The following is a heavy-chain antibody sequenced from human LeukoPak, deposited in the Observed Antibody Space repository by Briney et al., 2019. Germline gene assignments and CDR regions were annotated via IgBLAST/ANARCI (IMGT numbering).Heavy chain of an antibody. Sequence: PGRSLRLSCSASGFTFTTYAMTWVRQAPGKGLEWLSVISGSGSHTYYADSVGGRFTISRDNSKNTLYLQMNSLRAEDTAVYYCAKSPVAVAGKAFDYWGQGTLVTVSS. CDR1: GFTFTTYA. CDR2: ISGSGSHT. V-gene: IGHV3-23*01. J-gene: IGHJ4*02. D-gene: IGHD6-19*01. CDR3: AKSPVAVAGKAFDY.